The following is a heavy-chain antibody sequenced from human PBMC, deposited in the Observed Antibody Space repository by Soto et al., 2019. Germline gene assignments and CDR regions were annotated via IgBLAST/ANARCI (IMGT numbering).Heavy chain of an antibody. J-gene: IGHJ4*02. CDR1: GFTFNDAW. Sequence: EVQLVESGGGLVKPGGCLRLSCAASGFTFNDAWMNWVRQAPGKGLEWVGLIKSKIDGGTIHYAARVKGRFTISRDDSENMVYLNIDRLHTEDTAVYHCSTHSELAPADWGQGALVTVS. D-gene: IGHD1-7*01. CDR2: IKSKIDGGTI. CDR3: STHSELAPAD. V-gene: IGHV3-15*07.